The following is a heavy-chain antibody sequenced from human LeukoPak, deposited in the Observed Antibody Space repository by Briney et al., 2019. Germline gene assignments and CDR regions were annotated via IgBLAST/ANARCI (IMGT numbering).Heavy chain of an antibody. Sequence: SETLSLTCTVSGGSISSYCWSWIRQPPGKGLEWIGCIYSSGSTNYNPSLKSRVTISVDTSKNQFSLKLSSVTAADTAVYYCARGAAMRGSRFDPWGQGTLVTVSS. CDR3: ARGAAMRGSRFDP. V-gene: IGHV4-59*12. CDR2: IYSSGST. D-gene: IGHD5-18*01. J-gene: IGHJ5*02. CDR1: GGSISSYC.